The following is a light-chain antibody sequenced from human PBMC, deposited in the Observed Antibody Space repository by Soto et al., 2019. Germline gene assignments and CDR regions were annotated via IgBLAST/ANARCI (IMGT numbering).Light chain of an antibody. V-gene: IGLV3-21*02. CDR1: KIGAKT. J-gene: IGLJ1*01. CDR2: DDK. Sequence: SYELTQPPSVSLAPGQTARITWEGNKIGAKTVHWYHQKPGQAPVLVVFDDKDRPSGIPERFSGSNSGNTATLTISKVEVGDEADYFCHVWDSSSEHYVFGPGTKVTVL. CDR3: HVWDSSSEHYV.